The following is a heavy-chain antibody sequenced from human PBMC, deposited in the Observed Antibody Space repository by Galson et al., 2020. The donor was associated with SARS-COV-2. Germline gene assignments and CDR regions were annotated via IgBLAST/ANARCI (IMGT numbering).Heavy chain of an antibody. D-gene: IGHD4-4*01. V-gene: IGHV1-46*01. CDR3: ARDSQGGNDYNYLLF. Sequence: ASVNVSCKASGYTFTSYYIHWVRQAPGQGLEWMGIINPSGGGTTYAQKFQGRVTMTRDTSTSTVYMELSSLRSEDTAVHYCARDSQGGNDYNYLLFWGQGTLVNVS. J-gene: IGHJ4*02. CDR1: GYTFTSYY. CDR2: INPSGGGT.